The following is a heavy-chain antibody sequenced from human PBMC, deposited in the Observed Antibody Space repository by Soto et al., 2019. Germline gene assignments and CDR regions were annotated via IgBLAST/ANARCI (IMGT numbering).Heavy chain of an antibody. V-gene: IGHV4-59*01. Sequence: SETLSLTCTVSGESINNYYWSWIRQPPGKRLEWIGYIYYTGSTTYNPSLESRVTMSVDTSKNQFSLKLSSVNAADTAVYYCAKYRRTEAEGFTLDYWGRGTLVTVSS. CDR1: GESINNYY. D-gene: IGHD6-13*01. J-gene: IGHJ4*02. CDR3: AKYRRTEAEGFTLDY. CDR2: IYYTGST.